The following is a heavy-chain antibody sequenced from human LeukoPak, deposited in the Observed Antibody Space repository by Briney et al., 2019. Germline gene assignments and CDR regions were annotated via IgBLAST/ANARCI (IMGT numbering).Heavy chain of an antibody. J-gene: IGHJ3*02. CDR1: GFTFSSYE. V-gene: IGHV3-48*03. D-gene: IGHD2-15*01. CDR3: ARHRSGGSQDDAFDI. Sequence: GGSLRLSCAASGFTFSSYEMNWVRQAPGKGLEWVSYISSSVSTIYYADSVKGRFTISRQNAKNSLFLQMNSLRAEDTAVYYCARHRSGGSQDDAFDIWGQGTMVTVSS. CDR2: ISSSVSTI.